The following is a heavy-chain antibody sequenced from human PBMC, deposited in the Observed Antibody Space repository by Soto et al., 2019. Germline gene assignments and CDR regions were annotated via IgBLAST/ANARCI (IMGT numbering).Heavy chain of an antibody. CDR3: ARGGRGFGGVIVDYYYYYMDV. V-gene: IGHV1-18*01. J-gene: IGHJ6*03. CDR2: ISAYNGNT. D-gene: IGHD3-16*02. Sequence: ASVKVSCKASGYTFTSYGISWVRQAPGQGLEWMGWISAYNGNTNYAQKLQGRVTMTTDTSTSTAYMELRSLRSDDTAVYYCARGGRGFGGVIVDYYYYYMDVWGKGTTVTVSS. CDR1: GYTFTSYG.